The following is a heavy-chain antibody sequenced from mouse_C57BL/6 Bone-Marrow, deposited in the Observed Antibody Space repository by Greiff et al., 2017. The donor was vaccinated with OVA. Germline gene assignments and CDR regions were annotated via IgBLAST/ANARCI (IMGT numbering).Heavy chain of an antibody. CDR2: ISYDGSN. CDR3: ARAGD. V-gene: IGHV3-6*01. Sequence: ESGPGLVKPSQSLSLTCSVTGYSITSGYYWNWIRQFPGNKLEWMGYISYDGSNNYNPSLKNRISITRDTSKNQFFLKLNSVTTEDTATYYCARAGDWGQGTLVTGSA. J-gene: IGHJ3*01. CDR1: GYSITSGYY.